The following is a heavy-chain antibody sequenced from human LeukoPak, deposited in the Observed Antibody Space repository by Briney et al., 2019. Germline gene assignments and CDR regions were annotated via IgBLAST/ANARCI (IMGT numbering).Heavy chain of an antibody. CDR1: GFTFSSYA. CDR2: ISYDGSNK. D-gene: IGHD4-23*01. Sequence: GGSLRLSCAASGFTFSSYAMHWVRQAPGKGLEWVAVISYDGSNKYYADSVKGRFTISRDNSKNTLYLQMNSLRAEDTAVYYCARDGNSESGGRYYFDYWGQGTLVTDSS. V-gene: IGHV3-30-3*01. CDR3: ARDGNSESGGRYYFDY. J-gene: IGHJ4*02.